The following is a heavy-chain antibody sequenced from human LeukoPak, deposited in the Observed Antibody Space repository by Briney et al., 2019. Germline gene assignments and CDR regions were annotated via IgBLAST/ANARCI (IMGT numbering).Heavy chain of an antibody. J-gene: IGHJ3*02. Sequence: GGSLRLSCAASGFTFSSYSMNWVRQAPGKGLEWVSSISSSSSYIYYADSVKGRFTISRDNAENSLYLQMNSLRAEDTAVYYCAREAPGAFDIWGQGTMVTVSS. CDR3: AREAPGAFDI. V-gene: IGHV3-21*01. CDR2: ISSSSSYI. CDR1: GFTFSSYS.